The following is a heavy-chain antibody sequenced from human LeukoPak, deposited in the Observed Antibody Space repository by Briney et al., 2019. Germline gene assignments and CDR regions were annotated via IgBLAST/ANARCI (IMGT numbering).Heavy chain of an antibody. V-gene: IGHV1-46*01. CDR3: ARASGGHCDY. D-gene: IGHD3-10*01. CDR1: GYTFTRYY. CDR2: INPSDGDT. J-gene: IGHJ4*02. Sequence: ASVKVSCKASGYTFTRYYMHWVRRAPGQGLEWMGMINPSDGDTDHAQKFQGRVTMTRDTSTNTVYMELRSLTSDDTALYYCARASGGHCDYWGQGTLGTVSS.